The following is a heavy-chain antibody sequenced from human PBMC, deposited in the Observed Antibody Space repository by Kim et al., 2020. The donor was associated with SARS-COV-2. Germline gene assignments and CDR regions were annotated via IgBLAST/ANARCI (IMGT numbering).Heavy chain of an antibody. Sequence: GGSLRLFCAASGFSFSSYGIYWVRQAPGKGLEWVADISFDGRNKYYVDSVKGRFTISRDNSKNTLYLQMNSLRAEDTAVYYCAKRGGRTGTTMNGMDVWGQGTTVTVSS. D-gene: IGHD1-1*01. V-gene: IGHV3-30*18. J-gene: IGHJ6*02. CDR1: GFSFSSYG. CDR3: AKRGGRTGTTMNGMDV. CDR2: ISFDGRNK.